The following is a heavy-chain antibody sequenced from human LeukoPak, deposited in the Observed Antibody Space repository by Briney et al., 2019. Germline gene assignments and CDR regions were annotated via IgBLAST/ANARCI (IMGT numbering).Heavy chain of an antibody. CDR1: GGSISSYY. Sequence: PSETLSLTCTVSGGSISSYYWSWIRQPPGKGLEWIGYIYYSGSTNYNPSLKSRVTISVDTSKNQFSLKLSSVTAADTAVYYCALVPMSYYDSSGYCLYWGQGTLVTVSS. J-gene: IGHJ4*01. CDR3: ALVPMSYYDSSGYCLY. V-gene: IGHV4-59*01. D-gene: IGHD3-22*01. CDR2: IYYSGST.